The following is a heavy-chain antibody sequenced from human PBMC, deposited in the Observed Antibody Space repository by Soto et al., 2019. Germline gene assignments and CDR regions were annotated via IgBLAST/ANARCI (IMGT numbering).Heavy chain of an antibody. J-gene: IGHJ5*02. CDR2: VYHTGDS. V-gene: IGHV4-4*02. CDR1: GGTVASSHW. CDR3: GRTSVSAGGTDYFDP. D-gene: IGHD4-17*01. Sequence: SETLSLTCGVSGGTVASSHWWSWVRQSPGRGLEWIGHVYHTGDSNFNPSLQSRVTSSVAKSNNLSCRRQTSDTAADTAGHFCGRTSVSAGGTDYFDPWRRGTLATVSS.